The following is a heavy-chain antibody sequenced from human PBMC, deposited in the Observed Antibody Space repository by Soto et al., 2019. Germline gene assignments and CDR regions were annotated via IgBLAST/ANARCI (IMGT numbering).Heavy chain of an antibody. V-gene: IGHV3-74*01. CDR1: GFTFSDYW. J-gene: IGHJ6*03. CDR3: ARGAINYYEDV. CDR2: IKRDGSTT. Sequence: PGGSLRLSCAASGFTFSDYWMHWVRQAPGKGLEWVSRIKRDGSTTNYADSVKGRFTISRDNAKNTLYLEMNSLRVEDTADYYCARGAINYYEDVWGKGTTVTVSS.